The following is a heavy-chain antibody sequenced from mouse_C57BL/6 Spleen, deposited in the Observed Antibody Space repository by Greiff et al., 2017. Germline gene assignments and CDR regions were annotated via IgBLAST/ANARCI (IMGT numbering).Heavy chain of an antibody. V-gene: IGHV1-80*01. CDR1: GYAFSSYW. CDR2: IYPVDGDT. D-gene: IGHD2-13*01. Sequence: QVQLQQSGAELVKPGASVKISCKASGYAFSSYWLPWVNPRPGKGLEWIGQIYPVDGDTNYNGQFKGKATLTADTSSSTAYMQLSSLTSEDSAVYCCARRYDGDSYAMDYWGQGTSVTVSS. CDR3: ARRYDGDSYAMDY. J-gene: IGHJ4*01.